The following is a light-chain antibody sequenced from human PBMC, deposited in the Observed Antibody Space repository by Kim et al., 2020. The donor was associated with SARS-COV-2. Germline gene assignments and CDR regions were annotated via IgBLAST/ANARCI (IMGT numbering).Light chain of an antibody. J-gene: IGKJ2*01. V-gene: IGKV1-33*01. Sequence: DIEMTQSPFSLPASVGDRVTITCPASQDITYCLNWYQQRPGKAPRLLFYNALNLEAGVPSRFSGSGYGTESTFTNTSLQPEDVATYYCQQCAPPHPFGQETKLEI. CDR1: QDITYC. CDR2: NAL. CDR3: QQCAPPHP.